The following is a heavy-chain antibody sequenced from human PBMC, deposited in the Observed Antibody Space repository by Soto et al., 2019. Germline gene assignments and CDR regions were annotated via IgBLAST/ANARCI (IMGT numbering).Heavy chain of an antibody. CDR1: GFTFSNCA. J-gene: IGHJ3*02. V-gene: IGHV3-23*01. CDR2: ISGSGGST. Sequence: PGGSLRLSCAASGFTFSNCAMSWVRQAPGKGLEWVSAISGSGGSTYYADSVKGRCTISRDNSKNTLYLQLNSLRAEDTAVYYCANDRPIGYCTSSSCPTDAFDIWGQGTMVTVSS. CDR3: ANDRPIGYCTSSSCPTDAFDI. D-gene: IGHD2-2*01.